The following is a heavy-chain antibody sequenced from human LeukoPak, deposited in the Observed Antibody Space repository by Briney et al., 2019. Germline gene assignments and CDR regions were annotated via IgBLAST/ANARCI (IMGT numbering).Heavy chain of an antibody. Sequence: GGSLRLPCAASGFTVSNNYMNWVRQAPGKGLEWVSVIYSGGTTYYADSVKGRFTISRDNSKNALYLQMNSLRAEDTAVYYCAREAPVDSSSWYREGYFDYWGQGTLVTVSS. J-gene: IGHJ4*02. V-gene: IGHV3-66*01. D-gene: IGHD6-13*01. CDR2: IYSGGTT. CDR3: AREAPVDSSSWYREGYFDY. CDR1: GFTVSNNY.